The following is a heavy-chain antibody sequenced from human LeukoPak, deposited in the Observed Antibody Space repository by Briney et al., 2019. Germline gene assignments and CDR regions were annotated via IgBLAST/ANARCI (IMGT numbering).Heavy chain of an antibody. Sequence: GGSLRLSCAASGFTVSSNYMSWVRQAPGKGLEWVSVIYIGGSTYYADSVKGRFTISRDISKNTLYLQMNSLRAEDTAMYYCARLGFVVPAVIFDYWGQGTVVTVSS. J-gene: IGHJ4*02. CDR3: ARLGFVVPAVIFDY. CDR1: GFTVSSNY. CDR2: IYIGGST. V-gene: IGHV3-53*01. D-gene: IGHD2-2*02.